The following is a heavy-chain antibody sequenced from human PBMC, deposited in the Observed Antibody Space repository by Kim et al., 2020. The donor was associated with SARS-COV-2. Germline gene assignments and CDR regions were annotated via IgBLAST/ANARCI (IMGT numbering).Heavy chain of an antibody. CDR3: TRGYSVYDY. CDR2: GGRT. V-gene: IGHV3-43*01. J-gene: IGHJ4*02. D-gene: IGHD5-12*01. Sequence: GGRTYEADTVTGRFIISRDNSKNALYLQMNSLRTEDTALYYCTRGYSVYDYWAQGTLVTVSS.